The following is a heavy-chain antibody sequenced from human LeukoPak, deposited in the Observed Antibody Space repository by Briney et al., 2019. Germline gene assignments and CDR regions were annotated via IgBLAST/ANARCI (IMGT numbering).Heavy chain of an antibody. Sequence: GGSLRLSCEASGFVFGHSWMSWVRQAPGKGLEWVANINLDGSEINYLDSLTGRLTISRDNAKDSLYLQMNGLRAENTAVYFCVRDRGYSTFDYWGQGTLVTVSS. V-gene: IGHV3-7*03. D-gene: IGHD3-22*01. CDR2: INLDGSEI. J-gene: IGHJ4*02. CDR1: GFVFGHSW. CDR3: VRDRGYSTFDY.